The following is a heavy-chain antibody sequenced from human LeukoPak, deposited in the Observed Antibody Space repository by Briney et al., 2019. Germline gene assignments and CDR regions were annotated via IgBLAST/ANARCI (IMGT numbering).Heavy chain of an antibody. V-gene: IGHV4-38-2*01. CDR1: GYSISSGYY. CDR2: IYHSGST. J-gene: IGHJ4*02. D-gene: IGHD3-16*01. CDR3: ARHAYSRGVFDY. Sequence: SETLSLTCAVSGYSISSGYYWGWIRQPPGKGLEWIGSIYHSGSTYYNPSLKSRVTISVDTSKNQLSLKLSSVTAADTAVYYCARHAYSRGVFDYWGQGTLVTVSS.